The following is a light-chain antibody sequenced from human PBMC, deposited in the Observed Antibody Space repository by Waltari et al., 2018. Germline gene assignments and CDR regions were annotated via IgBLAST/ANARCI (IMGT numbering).Light chain of an antibody. CDR2: EAS. Sequence: DIQMTQSPSTLSASVGDRVTITCRASQSIDSWLAWFHQKQGKAPQLLLYEASTLETGVASRFSGSGSGMDFNLTISSLQAEDFATYYCQYYSGYTYSFGQGTKLEI. CDR3: QYYSGYTYS. J-gene: IGKJ2*03. CDR1: QSIDSW. V-gene: IGKV1-5*03.